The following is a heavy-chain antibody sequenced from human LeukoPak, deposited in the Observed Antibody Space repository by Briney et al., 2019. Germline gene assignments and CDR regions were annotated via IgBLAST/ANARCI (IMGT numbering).Heavy chain of an antibody. CDR2: ISAYNGNT. CDR1: GYTFTSYG. V-gene: IGHV1-18*04. D-gene: IGHD6-19*01. CDR3: ARDLGALAVAGSFDY. Sequence: GASVKVSCKASGYTFTSYGISWVRQAPGQGLEWMGWISAYNGNTNYAQKLQGRVTTTTDTSTSTAYMELRSLRSDDTAVYYCARDLGALAVAGSFDYWGQGTLVTVSS. J-gene: IGHJ4*02.